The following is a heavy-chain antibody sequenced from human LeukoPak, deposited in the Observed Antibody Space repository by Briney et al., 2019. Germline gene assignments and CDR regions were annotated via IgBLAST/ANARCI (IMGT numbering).Heavy chain of an antibody. CDR1: DYTFTNYY. D-gene: IGHD1-26*01. V-gene: IGHV1-2*06. J-gene: IGHJ4*02. CDR3: ALVGATIGY. Sequence: AASVKVSCRASDYTFTNYYMHWVRQAPGQGLEWMGRINPNSGGTNYAQKFQGRVTMTRDTSISTAYMELSRLRSDDTAVYYCALVGATIGYWGQGTLVTVSS. CDR2: INPNSGGT.